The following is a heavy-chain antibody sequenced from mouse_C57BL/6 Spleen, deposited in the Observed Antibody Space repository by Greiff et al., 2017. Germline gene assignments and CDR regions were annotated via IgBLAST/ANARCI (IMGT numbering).Heavy chain of an antibody. J-gene: IGHJ3*01. D-gene: IGHD4-1*01. V-gene: IGHV1-80*01. CDR1: GYAFSSYW. CDR3: ARPSTGTPWFAY. CDR2: IYPGDGDT. Sequence: LLESGAELVKPGASVKISCKASGYAFSSYWMNWVKQRPGKGLEWIGQIYPGDGDTNYNGKFKGKATLTADKSSSTAYMQLSSLTSEDSAVYFCARPSTGTPWFAYWGQGTLVTVSA.